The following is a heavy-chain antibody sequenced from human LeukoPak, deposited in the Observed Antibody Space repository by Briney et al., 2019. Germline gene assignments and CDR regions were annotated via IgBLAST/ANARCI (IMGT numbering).Heavy chain of an antibody. V-gene: IGHV3-23*01. D-gene: IGHD3-3*01. CDR3: AKDPVYYDFWSGYQNYFDY. Sequence: GGSLRLSCAASGFTFSSYAMSWVRQAPGKGLEWVSAISGSGGSTYYADSVKGRFTISRDNSKNTLYLQMNSLRAEDTAVYYCAKDPVYYDFWSGYQNYFDYWGQGTLVTVSS. CDR1: GFTFSSYA. CDR2: ISGSGGST. J-gene: IGHJ4*02.